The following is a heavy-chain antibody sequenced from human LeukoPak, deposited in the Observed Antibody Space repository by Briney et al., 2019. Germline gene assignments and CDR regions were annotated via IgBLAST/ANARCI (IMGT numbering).Heavy chain of an antibody. J-gene: IGHJ5*02. V-gene: IGHV4-31*03. D-gene: IGHD1-26*01. Sequence: SETLSLTCTVSSGSISSGGYYWSWIRQHPGKGLEWIGYIYYSGSTYYNPSLKSRVTISVDTSKNQFSLKLSSVTAADTAVYYCARTRLLTNWFDPWGQGTLVTVSS. CDR3: ARTRLLTNWFDP. CDR2: IYYSGST. CDR1: SGSISSGGYY.